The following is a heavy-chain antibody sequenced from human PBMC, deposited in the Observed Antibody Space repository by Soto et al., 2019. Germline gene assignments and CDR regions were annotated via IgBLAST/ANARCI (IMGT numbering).Heavy chain of an antibody. V-gene: IGHV3-9*01. CDR1: EFNFGDYA. CDR2: INWNSGNI. D-gene: IGHD4-4*01. CDR3: AKANSTLSWGWYGFDV. J-gene: IGHJ3*01. Sequence: EVRLVESGGDLVQPGRSLRLSCAASEFNFGDYAMHWVRQAPGKGLEWVSGINWNSGNIDYADSVKGRFTISRDNATNSLYLQMNSLRPEDTALYYCAKANSTLSWGWYGFDVWGQGTMVTVSS.